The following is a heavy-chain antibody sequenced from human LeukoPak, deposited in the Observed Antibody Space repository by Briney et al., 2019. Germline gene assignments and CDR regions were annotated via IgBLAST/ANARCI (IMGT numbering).Heavy chain of an antibody. V-gene: IGHV1-69*13. CDR3: ARGGSGYYDSSGDPPSHPGYY. CDR2: IIPIFGTA. J-gene: IGHJ4*02. CDR1: GGTFSSYA. D-gene: IGHD3-22*01. Sequence: GASVKVSCKASGGTFSSYAISWVRQAPGQGLEWMGGIIPIFGTANYAQKFQGRVTITADESTSTAYMELSSLRSEDTAVYYCARGGSGYYDSSGDPPSHPGYYWGQGTLVTVSS.